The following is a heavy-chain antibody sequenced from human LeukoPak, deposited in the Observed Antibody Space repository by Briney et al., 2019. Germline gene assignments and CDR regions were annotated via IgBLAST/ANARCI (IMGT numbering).Heavy chain of an antibody. D-gene: IGHD3-16*01. CDR2: ISYDGSNK. J-gene: IGHJ4*02. Sequence: GGSLRLSCAASGFTFSSYAMHWVRQAPGKGLEWVAVISYDGSNKYYADSGKGRFTISRDNSANTLYLQMNSLRGEDTALYYCAKDLHWGLDYWGQGALVTVSS. CDR1: GFTFSSYA. V-gene: IGHV3-30*04. CDR3: AKDLHWGLDY.